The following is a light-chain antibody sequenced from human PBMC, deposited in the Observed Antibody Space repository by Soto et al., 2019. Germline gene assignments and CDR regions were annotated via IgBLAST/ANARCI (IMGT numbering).Light chain of an antibody. V-gene: IGLV2-8*01. CDR3: SAYAGNNNYV. CDR1: SSDIGDYNY. Sequence: QSVLTQPPSASGSPGQSVTFSCPGTSSDIGDYNYVSWYQQHPGKAPKLMIYEVTKRPSRVPDRFSGSKSGNTAYLTVSALHSDDEADYYCSAYAGNNNYVFGTGTKVTVL. CDR2: EVT. J-gene: IGLJ1*01.